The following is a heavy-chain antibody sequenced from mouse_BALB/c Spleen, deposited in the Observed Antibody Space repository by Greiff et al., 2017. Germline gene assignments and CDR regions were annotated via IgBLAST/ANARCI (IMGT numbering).Heavy chain of an antibody. CDR1: GFTFSSFG. J-gene: IGHJ4*01. CDR3: ARGVTTVVATRAMDY. Sequence: DVKLVESGGGLVKPGGSLKLSCAASGFTFSSFGMHWVRQAPEKGLEWVAYISSGSSTIYYADTVKGRFTISRDNPKNTLFLQMTSLRSEDTAMYYCARGVTTVVATRAMDYWGQGTSVTVSS. V-gene: IGHV5-17*02. D-gene: IGHD1-1*01. CDR2: ISSGSSTI.